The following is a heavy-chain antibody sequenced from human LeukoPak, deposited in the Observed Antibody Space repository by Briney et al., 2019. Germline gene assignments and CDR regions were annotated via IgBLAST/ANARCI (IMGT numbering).Heavy chain of an antibody. CDR1: SGSINTHF. V-gene: IGHV4-59*08. J-gene: IGHJ3*01. Sequence: SETLSLTCTVSSGSINTHFWSWIRQPPGKGLEWIGYISYSGTTHFNPSLKSRVTMSVDTSKSQFSLRLSSVTAADTAVYYCASDMTVDPDTFDAWGLGTRVTVSS. CDR3: ASDMTVDPDTFDA. D-gene: IGHD3-22*01. CDR2: ISYSGTT.